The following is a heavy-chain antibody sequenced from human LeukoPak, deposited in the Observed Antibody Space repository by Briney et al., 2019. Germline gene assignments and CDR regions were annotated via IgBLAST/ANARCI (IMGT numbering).Heavy chain of an antibody. J-gene: IGHJ4*02. V-gene: IGHV3-20*04. CDR2: INWNGGKK. Sequence: GGSLRLSCAASGFTFGDYGMTWVRQAPGKGLEWVASINWNGGKKGYADSVKGRFTISRDNAKNSLYLQLNSLRAEDTALYYCAREGEKTYYDFWTTYYIGYWGQGTLVTVSS. CDR3: AREGEKTYYDFWTTYYIGY. D-gene: IGHD3-3*01. CDR1: GFTFGDYG.